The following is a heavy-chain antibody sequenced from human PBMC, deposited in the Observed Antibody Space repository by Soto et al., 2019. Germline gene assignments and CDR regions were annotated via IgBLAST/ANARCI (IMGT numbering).Heavy chain of an antibody. CDR2: IYHSGSK. CDR3: ARERYGSGSPLDS. J-gene: IGHJ4*02. CDR1: GGSIFSSSW. D-gene: IGHD3-10*01. Sequence: SETLSLTCTVSGGSIFSSSWWSWVRQSPGTGLEWIGEIYHSGSKNYDPSLKSRVTISVDKSKNQFSLKLTSVTAADTAMYYCARERYGSGSPLDSWGQGTLVTVSS. V-gene: IGHV4-4*02.